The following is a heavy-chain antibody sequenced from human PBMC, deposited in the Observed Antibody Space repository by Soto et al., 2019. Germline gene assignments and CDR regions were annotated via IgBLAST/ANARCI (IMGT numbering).Heavy chain of an antibody. CDR1: GEGVSCNSAA. CDR3: ARGRVRIAARPETCSAP. V-gene: IGHV6-1*01. CDR2: TYYGSKWYN. J-gene: IGHJ5*02. D-gene: IGHD6-6*01. Sequence: RTLTCTVSGEGVSCNSAAWKWIRKSPSRGLEWLGRTYYGSKWYNDYAVSVKSRITITPDTSKNQVSLQLNSVTPEETAVYYFARGRVRIAARPETCSAPWGQGTLVTV.